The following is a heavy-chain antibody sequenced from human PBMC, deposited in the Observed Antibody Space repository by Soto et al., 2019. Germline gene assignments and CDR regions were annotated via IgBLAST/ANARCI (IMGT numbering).Heavy chain of an antibody. J-gene: IGHJ4*02. CDR3: VKESTPPFFDS. Sequence: GSLRLSCVGSGFTLNNYGVHWVRQAPGKGLEWVALMWYDGLRQTYLDSVRGRFTVSRDSSTNTIYLRMNSLRVEDTGNYFCVKESTPPFFDSRGQGTPVTVSS. D-gene: IGHD2-15*01. V-gene: IGHV3-33*03. CDR2: MWYDGLRQ. CDR1: GFTLNNYG.